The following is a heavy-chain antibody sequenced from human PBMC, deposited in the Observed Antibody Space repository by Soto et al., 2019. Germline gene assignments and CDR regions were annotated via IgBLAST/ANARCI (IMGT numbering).Heavy chain of an antibody. D-gene: IGHD3-10*01. CDR2: ISSSSSTI. CDR1: GFTFSSYS. V-gene: IGHV3-48*01. Sequence: GGSLRLSCAASGFTFSSYSMNWVRQAPGKGLEWVSYISSSSSTIYYADSVKGRFTISRDNAKNSLYLQMNSLRAEDTAVYYCARYPLLWFGELIPPGGMDVWGQGTTVTVSS. CDR3: ARYPLLWFGELIPPGGMDV. J-gene: IGHJ6*02.